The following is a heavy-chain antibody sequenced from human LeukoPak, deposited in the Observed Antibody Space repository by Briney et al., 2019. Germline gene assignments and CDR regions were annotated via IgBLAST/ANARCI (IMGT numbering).Heavy chain of an antibody. CDR1: GFTFSGYA. CDR3: ARHVVTDYGDYDCFDP. Sequence: GGSLRLSCAASGFTFSGYAMHWVRQAPGKGLEWVAVISYDGSNKYYADSVKGRFTISRDNSKNTLYLQMNSLRAEDTAVYYCARHVVTDYGDYDCFDPWGQGTLVTVSS. J-gene: IGHJ5*02. V-gene: IGHV3-30-3*01. CDR2: ISYDGSNK. D-gene: IGHD4-17*01.